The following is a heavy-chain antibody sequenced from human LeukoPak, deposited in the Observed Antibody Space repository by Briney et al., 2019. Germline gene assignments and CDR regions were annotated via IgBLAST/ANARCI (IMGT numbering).Heavy chain of an antibody. CDR1: GFTFSSYG. V-gene: IGHV3-30*02. Sequence: PGGSLRLSCAASGFTFSSYGMYWVRQAPGKGLEWVAFIRYDGSNKYYEDSLKGRFTISRDNSKNTLYLQMNSLGAEDTAVYYCAKDGNGAAGYYYYYYMDVWGKGTTVTVSS. D-gene: IGHD4/OR15-4a*01. J-gene: IGHJ6*03. CDR3: AKDGNGAAGYYYYYYMDV. CDR2: IRYDGSNK.